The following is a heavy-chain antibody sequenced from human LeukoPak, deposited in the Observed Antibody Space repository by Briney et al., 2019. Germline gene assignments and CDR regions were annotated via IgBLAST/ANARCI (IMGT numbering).Heavy chain of an antibody. V-gene: IGHV1-2*02. Sequence: ASVKVSCKASGYTFTDYFLHWVRQAPGRGLEWMAWINPKTGDTKCAQNFQGRVTVTRDTSVSTLYMELTRLMSDDTAVYYCARVRDVTGLLYWGQGNLVTVSS. D-gene: IGHD2/OR15-2a*01. J-gene: IGHJ4*02. CDR2: INPKTGDT. CDR1: GYTFTDYF. CDR3: ARVRDVTGLLY.